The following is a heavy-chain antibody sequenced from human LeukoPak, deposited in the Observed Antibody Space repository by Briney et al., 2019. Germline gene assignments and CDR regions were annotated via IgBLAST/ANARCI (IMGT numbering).Heavy chain of an antibody. CDR2: INPYSGGT. CDR3: ARLGYCSGGSCDGFAY. Sequence: GASVKVSCKASGYTFTGYYMHWVRQAPGQGLEWMGRINPYSGGTNYAQTFQGRVTMTRDTSISTAYMELSGLRSDDAAVYYCARLGYCSGGSCDGFAYWGQGTLVTVSS. D-gene: IGHD2-15*01. CDR1: GYTFTGYY. V-gene: IGHV1-2*06. J-gene: IGHJ4*02.